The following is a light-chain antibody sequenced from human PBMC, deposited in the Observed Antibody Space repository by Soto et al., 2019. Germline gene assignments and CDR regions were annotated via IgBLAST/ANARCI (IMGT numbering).Light chain of an antibody. CDR3: QQYGSSIT. J-gene: IGKJ5*01. V-gene: IGKV3-20*01. Sequence: EIVFTQSPGNLSLSPGERATLSCRASQSVSISYLAWYQQKPGQAPRLLIYGASSRATGIPDRFSGSGSGTDFTLTISRLEPEDFAVYYCQQYGSSITFGQGTRLEIK. CDR2: GAS. CDR1: QSVSISY.